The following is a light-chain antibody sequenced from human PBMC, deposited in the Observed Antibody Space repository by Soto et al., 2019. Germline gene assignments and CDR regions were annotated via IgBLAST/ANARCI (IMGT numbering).Light chain of an antibody. CDR3: QPSYSTPPT. V-gene: IGKV1-39*01. Sequence: DIQMTQSPSSLSASVGDRVTITCRASQSISSYLNWYQQKPGKAPKLLIYAAFSLQSGVPSRFSGSGSGTDFTLTINSLQPEDFATYYCQPSYSTPPTFGQGTKLEIK. J-gene: IGKJ2*01. CDR2: AAF. CDR1: QSISSY.